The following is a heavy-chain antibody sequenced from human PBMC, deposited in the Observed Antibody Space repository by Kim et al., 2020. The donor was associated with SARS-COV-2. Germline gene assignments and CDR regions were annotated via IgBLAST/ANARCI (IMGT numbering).Heavy chain of an antibody. CDR3: AKDAPDY. J-gene: IGHJ4*02. Sequence: GGSLRLSCAASGFTFSSYGMHWVRQAPGKGLEWVAVISYDGSNKYYADSVKGRFTISRDNSKNTLYLQMNSLRAEDTAVYYCAKDAPDYWGQGTLVTVSS. CDR2: ISYDGSNK. CDR1: GFTFSSYG. V-gene: IGHV3-30*18.